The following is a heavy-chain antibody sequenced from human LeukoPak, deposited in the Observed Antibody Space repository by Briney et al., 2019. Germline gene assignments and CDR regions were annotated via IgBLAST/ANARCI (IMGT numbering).Heavy chain of an antibody. J-gene: IGHJ3*02. CDR1: GYSFTSYW. V-gene: IGHV5-51*01. Sequence: GESLKVSCKCSGYSFTSYWIGWVRQMPGKGLEWMGVIYPGDSDSRYSPSIQGQVTISADKSISTAYLQWSSLKASDTGMYYCAIRPRGNNSFDIWGQGTMVTVSS. CDR3: AIRPRGNNSFDI. CDR2: IYPGDSDS. D-gene: IGHD1/OR15-1a*01.